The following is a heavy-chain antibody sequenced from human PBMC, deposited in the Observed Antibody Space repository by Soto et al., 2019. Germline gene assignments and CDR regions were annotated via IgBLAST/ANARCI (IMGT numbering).Heavy chain of an antibody. D-gene: IGHD2-21*01. V-gene: IGHV4-39*01. CDR3: ASLPSDFWFDP. J-gene: IGHJ5*02. CDR2: IYYSGST. CDR1: GGSISSSSYF. Sequence: QLQLQESGPGLVKPSETLSLTCSVSGGSISSSSYFWGWIRQPPGKGLEWIGSIYYSGSTYYNPSLKSRVAVSVDPSKNQFSPQLSALPPADPAVYSWASLPSDFWFDPWGQGTLVTVSS.